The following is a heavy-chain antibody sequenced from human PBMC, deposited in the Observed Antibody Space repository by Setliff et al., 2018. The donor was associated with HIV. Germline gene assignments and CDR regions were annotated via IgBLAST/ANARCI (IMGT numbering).Heavy chain of an antibody. CDR2: IFYSGST. V-gene: IGHV4-59*01. D-gene: IGHD1-1*01. CDR3: ASAGSGTRAPPRY. Sequence: SETLSLTCTVSGGSISSYYWSWIRQPPGEGLEWIGYIFYSGSTNYNPSLKSRVTISLDTSKNQFSLKLTSVTAADTTVYYCASAGSGTRAPPRYWGQGTLVTVSS. CDR1: GGSISSYY. J-gene: IGHJ4*02.